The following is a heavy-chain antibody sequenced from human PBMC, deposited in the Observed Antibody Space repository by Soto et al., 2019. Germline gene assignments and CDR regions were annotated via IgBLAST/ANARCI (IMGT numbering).Heavy chain of an antibody. J-gene: IGHJ5*01. Sequence: SETLSLTCSVSGASINNFAYYWGWIRQPPGKGLEWIGTVYYNENTYYNPSLKSRVAISVDTAKNQFSLNLRPVTAADTAIYFCARRERYYGSPGWFDPWGQGTLVTVSS. D-gene: IGHD3-10*01. CDR2: VYYNENT. CDR3: ARRERYYGSPGWFDP. V-gene: IGHV4-39*01. CDR1: GASINNFAYY.